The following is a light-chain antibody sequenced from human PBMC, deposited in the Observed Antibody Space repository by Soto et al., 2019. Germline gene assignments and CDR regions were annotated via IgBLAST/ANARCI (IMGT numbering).Light chain of an antibody. CDR3: SSYTTSSSYV. CDR2: DVT. Sequence: QSALTQPASVSGSPGQSITISCTGTSSDVGGYIYVSWYQQHPGKAPKLMIYDVTSRPSGVXXXFSGSKSGNTASLTISGLQAEDEADYYCSSYTTSSSYVFGTGTKVTVL. CDR1: SSDVGGYIY. J-gene: IGLJ1*01. V-gene: IGLV2-14*01.